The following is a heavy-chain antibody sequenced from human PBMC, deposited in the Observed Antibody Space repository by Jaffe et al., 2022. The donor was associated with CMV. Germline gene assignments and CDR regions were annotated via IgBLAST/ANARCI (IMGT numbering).Heavy chain of an antibody. CDR2: ISSNGGST. CDR3: ARDIVGATAFDI. D-gene: IGHD1-26*01. V-gene: IGHV3-64*01. J-gene: IGHJ3*02. Sequence: EVQLVESGGGLVQPGGSLRLSCAASGFTFSSYAMHWVRQAPGKGLEYVSAISSNGGSTYYANSVKGRFTISRDNSKNTLYLQMGSLRAEDMAVYYCARDIVGATAFDIWGQGTMVTVSS. CDR1: GFTFSSYA.